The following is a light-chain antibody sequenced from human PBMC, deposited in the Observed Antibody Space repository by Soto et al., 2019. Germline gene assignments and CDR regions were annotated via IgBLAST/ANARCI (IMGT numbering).Light chain of an antibody. CDR3: QQRSNWPLT. J-gene: IGKJ4*01. CDR2: DAS. CDR1: QSVSSY. V-gene: IGKV3-11*01. Sequence: EIVVTQSPATLSLSPGEGATLSCRASQSVSSYLAWFQQKPGQPPRLLIYDASNRASGIPARFSGSGSRTDFTLTISSLEPEDFAVYYCQQRSNWPLTFGGGTRVEIK.